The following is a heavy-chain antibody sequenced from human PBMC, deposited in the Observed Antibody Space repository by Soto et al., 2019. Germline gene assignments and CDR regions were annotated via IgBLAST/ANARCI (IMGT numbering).Heavy chain of an antibody. Sequence: EVQLVESGGGLVQPGGSLRLSCAASGFTFSRYWMHWVRQAPGKGLVCVSRVKSDGSSTCYADSVKGRFTISRDNAKNTLYLQMYSLRAEDTAVYYCARVYGGYDYAHFDYWGQGTLVTVSS. CDR3: ARVYGGYDYAHFDY. CDR2: VKSDGSST. J-gene: IGHJ4*02. CDR1: GFTFSRYW. V-gene: IGHV3-74*01. D-gene: IGHD5-12*01.